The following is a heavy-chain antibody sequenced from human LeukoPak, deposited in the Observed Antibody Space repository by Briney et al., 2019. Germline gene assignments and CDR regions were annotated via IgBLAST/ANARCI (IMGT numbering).Heavy chain of an antibody. CDR1: GCSISSYY. D-gene: IGHD5-12*01. V-gene: IGHV4-4*07. J-gene: IGHJ3*02. Sequence: ETLSLTCTVSGCSISSYYWSWIRQPAGKGLEWIGRIYTSGSTNYNPSLKSRVTMSVDTSKNQFSLKLSSVTAADTAVYYCARDSGSGYLNDAFDIWGQGTMVTVSS. CDR2: IYTSGST. CDR3: ARDSGSGYLNDAFDI.